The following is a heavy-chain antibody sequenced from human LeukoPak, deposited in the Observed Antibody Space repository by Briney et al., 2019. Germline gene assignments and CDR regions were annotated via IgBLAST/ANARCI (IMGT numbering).Heavy chain of an antibody. D-gene: IGHD2-15*01. V-gene: IGHV3-33*01. Sequence: GGSLRLSCAASGSTFSTYGMHWVRQAPGKGLEWVAVIWYDGSNKYYADSAKGRFTISRDNSKNTLYLQMNSLRAEDTAVYYCARAPCSGNSCYSVDYWGQGTLVTVSS. J-gene: IGHJ4*02. CDR2: IWYDGSNK. CDR1: GSTFSTYG. CDR3: ARAPCSGNSCYSVDY.